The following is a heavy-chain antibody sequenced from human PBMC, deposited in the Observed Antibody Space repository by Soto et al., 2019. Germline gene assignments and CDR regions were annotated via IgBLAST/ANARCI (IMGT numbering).Heavy chain of an antibody. CDR2: ISYDGSNK. Sequence: QVQLVESGGGVVQPGRSLRLSCAASGFTFSSYGMHWVRQAPGTGLEWVAVISYDGSNKYYADSVKGRFTISRDNSKNTLYLQMNSLRAEDTAVYYCAKNLRQRWLQVAVDYWGQGTLVTVSS. CDR3: AKNLRQRWLQVAVDY. CDR1: GFTFSSYG. V-gene: IGHV3-30*18. J-gene: IGHJ4*02. D-gene: IGHD5-12*01.